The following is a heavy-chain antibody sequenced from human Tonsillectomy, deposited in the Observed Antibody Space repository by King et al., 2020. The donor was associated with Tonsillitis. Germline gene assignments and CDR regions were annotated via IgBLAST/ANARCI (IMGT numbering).Heavy chain of an antibody. J-gene: IGHJ3*02. CDR3: ANDYGDYGEVDAFDI. CDR1: GFTFSSYA. D-gene: IGHD4-17*01. CDR2: ISGSGGST. V-gene: IGHV3-23*04. Sequence: VQLVESGGGLVQPGGSLRLSCAASGFTFSSYAMSWVRQAPGKGLEWVSAISGSGGSTYYADSGKGRFTISRDNSKNTLYLQMNSLSAEATAVYYCANDYGDYGEVDAFDIWGQGTMVTVSP.